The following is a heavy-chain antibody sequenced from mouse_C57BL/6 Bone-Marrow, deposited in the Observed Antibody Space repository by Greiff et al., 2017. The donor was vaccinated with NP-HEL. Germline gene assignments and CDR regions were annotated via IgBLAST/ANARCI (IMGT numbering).Heavy chain of an antibody. CDR2: ISSGSSTI. CDR1: GFTFSDYG. CDR3: ARPRFFLLLRK. V-gene: IGHV5-17*01. D-gene: IGHD1-1*01. J-gene: IGHJ1*03. Sequence: EVKLMESGGGLVKPGGSLKLSCAASGFTFSDYGMHWVRQAPEKGLEWVAYISSGSSTIYYADTVKGRFTISRDNAKNTLFLQMTSLRSEDTAMYYCARPRFFLLLRKGGTGTTVTVSS.